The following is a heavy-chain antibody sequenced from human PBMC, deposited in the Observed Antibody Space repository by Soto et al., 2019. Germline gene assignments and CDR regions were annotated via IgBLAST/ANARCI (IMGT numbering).Heavy chain of an antibody. V-gene: IGHV3-23*01. CDR1: GFTFDDYT. D-gene: IGHD1-26*01. CDR2: IIGSGTST. CDR3: AKKGSPSGDHKNCYFDL. J-gene: IGHJ2*01. Sequence: GSLRLSCAASGFTFDDYTMTWVRQAPGKGLEWISVIIGSGTSTYYADSVKGRFTISRDNSKNTLYLQMIGLRAEDTAVYYCAKKGSPSGDHKNCYFDLWGRGALVTVSS.